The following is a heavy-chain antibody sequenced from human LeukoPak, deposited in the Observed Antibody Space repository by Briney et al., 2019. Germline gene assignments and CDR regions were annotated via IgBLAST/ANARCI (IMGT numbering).Heavy chain of an antibody. CDR3: ARDPSAVPTAVNWFDP. V-gene: IGHV3-21*06. Sequence: GGSLRLSCVASGFGFSSYSMNWVRQAPGKGLEWVSSISSTSTYIYYTDSVKGRFTISRDNAKNSLYLQMDSLRAEDTAVYYCARDPSAVPTAVNWFDPWGQGTLVTVSS. CDR2: ISSTSTYI. D-gene: IGHD2-2*01. CDR1: GFGFSSYS. J-gene: IGHJ5*02.